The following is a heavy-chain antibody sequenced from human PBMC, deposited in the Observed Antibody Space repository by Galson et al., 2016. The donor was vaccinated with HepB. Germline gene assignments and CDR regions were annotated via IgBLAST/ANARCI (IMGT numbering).Heavy chain of an antibody. CDR3: ARFTQEWLDRVYYFDY. D-gene: IGHD6-19*01. V-gene: IGHV3-23*01. CDR2: ISGDGGST. CDR1: GFTFGRYA. Sequence: SLRLSCAASGFTFGRYAMSRVRQAPGKGLEWVSAISGDGGSTYYAGSVQGRFTSSRDRSTNTMYLQMNSLRTDDTAVYYCARFTQEWLDRVYYFDYWGQGTLVTVSS. J-gene: IGHJ4*02.